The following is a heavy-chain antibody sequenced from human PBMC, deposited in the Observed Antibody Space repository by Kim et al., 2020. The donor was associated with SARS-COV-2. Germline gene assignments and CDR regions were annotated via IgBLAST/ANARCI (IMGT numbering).Heavy chain of an antibody. J-gene: IGHJ4*02. Sequence: SETLSLTCTVSGGSISTYYWTWLRQPPGKGLEWIGYIYYNGNTNYNPSLKSRVTISVDTSKSQFSLKLSSVTAADTAVYFCARVRYTSNWSSLDYWGQGTLVTVSS. V-gene: IGHV4-59*01. CDR3: ARVRYTSNWSSLDY. CDR1: GGSISTYY. CDR2: IYYNGNT. D-gene: IGHD6-13*01.